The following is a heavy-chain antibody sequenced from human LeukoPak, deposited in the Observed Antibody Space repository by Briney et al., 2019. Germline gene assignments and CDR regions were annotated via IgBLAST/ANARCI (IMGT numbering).Heavy chain of an antibody. CDR1: GYTFTSYG. CDR2: INAYNGNT. V-gene: IGHV1-18*01. J-gene: IGHJ4*02. Sequence: ASVKVSCKSSGYTFTSYGISWVRQAPGQGLDCMGWINAYNGNTGYAQKLQGRVTMPTDTSTSTAYMDLRSLRSDDTAVYYCAGDGMYYSDSSGYQPLFDFWGQGTLVTVSS. CDR3: AGDGMYYSDSSGYQPLFDF. D-gene: IGHD3-22*01.